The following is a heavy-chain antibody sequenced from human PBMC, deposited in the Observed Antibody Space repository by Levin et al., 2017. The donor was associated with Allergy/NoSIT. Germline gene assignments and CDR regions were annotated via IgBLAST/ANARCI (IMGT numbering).Heavy chain of an antibody. CDR1: GFTFDDYG. V-gene: IGHV3-20*04. Sequence: GGSLRLSCAASGFTFDDYGMSWVRQAPGKGLEWVSGINWNGGSTGYADSVKGRFTISRDNAKNSLYLQMNSLRAEDTALYYCARHASTYYYDSSGYMAYAAFDIWGQGTMVTVSS. D-gene: IGHD3-22*01. CDR3: ARHASTYYYDSSGYMAYAAFDI. J-gene: IGHJ3*02. CDR2: INWNGGST.